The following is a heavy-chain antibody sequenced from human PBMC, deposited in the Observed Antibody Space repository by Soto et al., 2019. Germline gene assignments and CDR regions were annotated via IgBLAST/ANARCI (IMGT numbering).Heavy chain of an antibody. Sequence: EVQLLESGGGLVQPGGSLRLSCAASGFTFSSYAMSWVRQAPGKGLEWVSAISGSGGSTYYADSVKGRFTISRDNSKNSLYLQMNSLRAEDTAVYYCASAAREYYYYGMDVWGQGTTVTVSS. CDR3: ASAAREYYYYGMDV. CDR1: GFTFSSYA. J-gene: IGHJ6*02. CDR2: ISGSGGST. V-gene: IGHV3-23*01.